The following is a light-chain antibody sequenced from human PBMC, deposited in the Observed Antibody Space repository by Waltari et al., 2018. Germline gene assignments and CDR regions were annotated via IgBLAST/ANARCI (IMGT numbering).Light chain of an antibody. Sequence: DIQMTQSPSSLSASVGDRVPITCRASQGISNWLAWYQQKPGKAPKLLIYRASNLDTGVPSRFSGSESGTDFTLTISSLQPEDIATYYCQQHDNSPYSFGQGTKVEIK. CDR1: QGISNW. CDR2: RAS. J-gene: IGKJ2*03. V-gene: IGKV1-33*01. CDR3: QQHDNSPYS.